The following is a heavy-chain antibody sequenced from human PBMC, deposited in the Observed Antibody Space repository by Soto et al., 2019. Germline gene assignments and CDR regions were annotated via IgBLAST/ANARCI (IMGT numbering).Heavy chain of an antibody. D-gene: IGHD6-6*01. CDR1: GYTFTSYA. J-gene: IGHJ5*02. Sequence: QVQLVQSGAEEKKPGASVKVSCKASGYTFTSYAMHWVRQAPGQRLEWMGWINAGNGNTKYSQKFQGRVTITRDTXAXQXXMELSSLRSEDTAVYYCAGDRRYSSSSLRGGWFDPWGQGTLVTVSS. CDR2: INAGNGNT. V-gene: IGHV1-3*05. CDR3: AGDRRYSSSSLRGGWFDP.